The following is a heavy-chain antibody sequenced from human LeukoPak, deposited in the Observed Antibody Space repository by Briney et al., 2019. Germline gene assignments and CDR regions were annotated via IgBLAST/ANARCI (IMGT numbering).Heavy chain of an antibody. CDR3: ARWPSSSWYYMDV. CDR2: IWYDGSNK. J-gene: IGHJ6*03. CDR1: GFTFSSYG. Sequence: PGRSVRLSCAASGFTFSSYGMHWVRQAPGKGLEWVAVIWYDGSNKYYADSVKGRFTISRDNSKNTLYLQMNSLRAEDTAVYYCARWPSSSWYYMDVWGKGTTVTVSS. V-gene: IGHV3-33*01. D-gene: IGHD6-13*01.